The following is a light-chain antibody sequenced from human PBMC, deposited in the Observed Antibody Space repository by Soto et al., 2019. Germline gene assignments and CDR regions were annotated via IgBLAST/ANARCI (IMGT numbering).Light chain of an antibody. Sequence: NFMLTQPHSVSESPGKTVTISCTRSSGSIASNYVQWYQQRPGSAPTTVIYEDNQRPSGVPDRFSGSIDSSSNSASLTISGLKTEDEADYYCSSYTDSSNYVFGTGTKLTVL. J-gene: IGLJ1*01. CDR1: SGSIASNY. CDR3: SSYTDSSNYV. V-gene: IGLV6-57*04. CDR2: EDN.